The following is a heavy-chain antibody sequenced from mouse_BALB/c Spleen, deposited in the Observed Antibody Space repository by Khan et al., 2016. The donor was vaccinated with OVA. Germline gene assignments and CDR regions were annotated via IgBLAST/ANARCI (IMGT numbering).Heavy chain of an antibody. CDR3: AKHPNLYPFYFDY. CDR2: IWGGGIT. Sequence: QVQLKESGPGLVAPSQSLSITCTVSGFSLTDYGVSWIHQPPGKGLEWLGVIWGGGITYYNSALKSRLSISKDNSKSQVFLKMNSLQTDDTAMYYCAKHPNLYPFYFDYWGQGTTLTVSS. V-gene: IGHV2-6-5*01. CDR1: GFSLTDYG. J-gene: IGHJ2*01.